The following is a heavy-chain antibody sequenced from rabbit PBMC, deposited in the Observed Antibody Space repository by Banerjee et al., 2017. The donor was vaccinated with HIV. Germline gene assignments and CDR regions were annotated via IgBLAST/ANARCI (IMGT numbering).Heavy chain of an antibody. D-gene: IGHD8-1*01. CDR1: GFDFSSYG. V-gene: IGHV1S45*01. J-gene: IGHJ4*01. CDR3: ARGAGGGVYTSVFDL. CDR2: IYAGSSGST. Sequence: QEQLKETGGGLVQPGGSLTLSCKASGFDFSSYGVGWVRQAPGKGLEWIGCIYAGSSGSTYYASWAKGRFTIPKTSSTTVTLQMTSLTAADTAAYFCARGAGGGVYTSVFDLWGPGTLVTVS.